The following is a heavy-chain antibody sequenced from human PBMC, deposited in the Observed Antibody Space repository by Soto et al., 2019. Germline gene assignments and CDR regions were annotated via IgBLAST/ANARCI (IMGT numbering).Heavy chain of an antibody. CDR2: IIPIFGTA. J-gene: IGHJ4*02. V-gene: IGHV1-69*13. D-gene: IGHD6-13*01. Sequence: SVKVSFKASGGTFSSYAISWVRQAPGQGLEWMGGIIPIFGTANYAQKFQGRVTITADESTSTAYMELSSLRSEDTAVYYCARVFAGRAMYYFDYWGQGTLVTVS. CDR3: ARVFAGRAMYYFDY. CDR1: GGTFSSYA.